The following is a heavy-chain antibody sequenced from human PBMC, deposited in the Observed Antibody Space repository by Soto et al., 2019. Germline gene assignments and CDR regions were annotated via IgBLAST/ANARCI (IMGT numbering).Heavy chain of an antibody. CDR3: AGKYSSSWYDY. CDR2: IYHSGST. J-gene: IGHJ4*02. CDR1: GGSISSGGYS. D-gene: IGHD6-13*01. V-gene: IGHV4-30-2*02. Sequence: PSETLSLTCAVSGGSISSGGYSWSWIRQPPGKGLEWIGYIYHSGSTYYNPSLKSRVTISVDTSKNQFSLKLSSVTAADTAVYYCAGKYSSSWYDYWGQGTLVTVSS.